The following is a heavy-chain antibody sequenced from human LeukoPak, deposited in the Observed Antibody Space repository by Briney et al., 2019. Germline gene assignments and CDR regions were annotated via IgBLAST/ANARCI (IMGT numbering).Heavy chain of an antibody. D-gene: IGHD3-22*01. Sequence: SETLSLTCTASGGSISSYYWSWIRQPPGKGLEWIGYIYYSGSTNYNPSLKSRVTISVDTSKNQFSLKLSSVTAADTAVYYCARVSYYDSSGYNWFDPWGREPWSPSPQ. J-gene: IGHJ5*02. V-gene: IGHV4-59*01. CDR3: ARVSYYDSSGYNWFDP. CDR1: GGSISSYY. CDR2: IYYSGST.